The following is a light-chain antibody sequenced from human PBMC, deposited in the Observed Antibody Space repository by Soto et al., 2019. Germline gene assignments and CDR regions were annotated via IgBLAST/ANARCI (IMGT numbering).Light chain of an antibody. Sequence: DIQMTQSPSTLSASVGDRVTITCRASQSISNWLAWYQQKPGKAPKLLIYKASDLERGVPSRFSGSCSGTEFTLTISSLQPDDFATYYCQQYNAYWTFGQGTKVEVK. CDR2: KAS. V-gene: IGKV1-5*03. CDR3: QQYNAYWT. CDR1: QSISNW. J-gene: IGKJ1*01.